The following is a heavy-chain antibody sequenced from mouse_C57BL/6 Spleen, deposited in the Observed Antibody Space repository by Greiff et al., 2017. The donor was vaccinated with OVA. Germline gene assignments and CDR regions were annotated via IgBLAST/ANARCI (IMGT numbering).Heavy chain of an antibody. D-gene: IGHD1-1*01. J-gene: IGHJ4*01. V-gene: IGHV2-9-1*01. CDR2: IWTGGGT. CDR1: GFSLTSYA. CDR3: ARVLRYYYGSSSYAMDY. Sequence: VKLVESGPGLVAPSQSLSITCTVSGFSLTSYAISWVRQPPGKGLEWLGVIWTGGGTNYNSALKSRLSISKDNSKSQVFLKMNSLQTDDTARYYCARVLRYYYGSSSYAMDYWGQGTSVTVSS.